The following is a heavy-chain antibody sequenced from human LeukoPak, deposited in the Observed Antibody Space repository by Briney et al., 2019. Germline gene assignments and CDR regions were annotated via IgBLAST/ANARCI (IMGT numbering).Heavy chain of an antibody. CDR3: ASAVAAPDQDPPFDY. V-gene: IGHV3-11*01. CDR2: ISKSDGTT. J-gene: IGHJ4*02. D-gene: IGHD6-25*01. Sequence: PGGSLRLSCAASGITSSDNFMSWIRQAPGKGLEWVSYISKSDGTTYYADTVKGQFTISRDSAKKSVYLYMNSLRAEDTAVYYCASAVAAPDQDPPFDYWGQGTLVTVSS. CDR1: GITSSDNF.